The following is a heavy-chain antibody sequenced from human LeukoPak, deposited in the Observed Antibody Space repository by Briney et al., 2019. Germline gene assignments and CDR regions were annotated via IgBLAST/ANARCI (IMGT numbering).Heavy chain of an antibody. J-gene: IGHJ5*02. CDR1: GGSISSGSYY. Sequence: SETLSLTCTVSGGSISSGSYYWSWIRQPPGKGLEWIGYIYYSGSTNYNPSLKSRVTISVDTSKNQFSLKLSSVTAADTAVYYCARGEWFGEFDPWGQGTLVTVSS. D-gene: IGHD3-10*01. V-gene: IGHV4-61*01. CDR2: IYYSGST. CDR3: ARGEWFGEFDP.